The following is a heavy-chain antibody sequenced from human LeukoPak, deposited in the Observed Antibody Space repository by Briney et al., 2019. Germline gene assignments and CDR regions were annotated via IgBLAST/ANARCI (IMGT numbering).Heavy chain of an antibody. CDR1: GFTFSSYG. D-gene: IGHD6-13*01. Sequence: GGSLRLSCAASGFTFSSYGMHWVRQAPGKGLEWVAVIWYDGSNKYYADSVKGRFTISRDNSKNTLSLQMNSLRAEDTAVYYCAKDRVGGSSWFFDYWGQGTLVTVSS. J-gene: IGHJ4*02. CDR3: AKDRVGGSSWFFDY. V-gene: IGHV3-33*06. CDR2: IWYDGSNK.